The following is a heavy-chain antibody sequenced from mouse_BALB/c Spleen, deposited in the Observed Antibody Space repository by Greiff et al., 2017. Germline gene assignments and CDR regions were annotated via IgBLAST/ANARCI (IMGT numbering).Heavy chain of an antibody. Sequence: EVKLVESGGDLVKPGGSLKLSCAASGFTFSSYGMSWVRQTPDKRLEWVATISSGGSYTYYPDSVKGRFTISRDNAKNTLYLQMSSLKSEDTAMYYCARPLITPGAMDYWGQGTSVTVSS. V-gene: IGHV5-6*02. D-gene: IGHD2-4*01. CDR2: ISSGGSYT. CDR3: ARPLITPGAMDY. J-gene: IGHJ4*01. CDR1: GFTFSSYG.